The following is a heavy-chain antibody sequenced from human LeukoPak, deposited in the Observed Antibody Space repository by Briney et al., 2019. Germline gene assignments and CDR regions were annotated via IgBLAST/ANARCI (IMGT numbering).Heavy chain of an antibody. D-gene: IGHD6-19*01. CDR3: AKGEGGDSGWYGDY. V-gene: IGHV3-30*18. Sequence: PGGSLRLSCAASGFTFSNYAMHWVRQAPGKGLEWVAVISYDGTDKYYADSVKGRLTISRDNSKNTLFLQMNSLRAEDTAMYYCAKGEGGDSGWYGDYWGQGTLVTVSS. CDR1: GFTFSNYA. CDR2: ISYDGTDK. J-gene: IGHJ4*02.